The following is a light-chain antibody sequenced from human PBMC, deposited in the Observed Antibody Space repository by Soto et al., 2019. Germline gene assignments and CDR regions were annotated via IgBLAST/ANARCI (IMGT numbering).Light chain of an antibody. V-gene: IGLV1-44*01. Sequence: PVLTQPPSASGTPWQRVTISCSGSSSNIGSNLVTWYQHLPGTAPRLLIYANDQRPSGVPDRFSGSKSDTSASLAISALQSEDKADYYCATWDSSLSAYVFGTGTKGTVL. CDR1: SSNIGSNL. CDR3: ATWDSSLSAYV. CDR2: AND. J-gene: IGLJ1*01.